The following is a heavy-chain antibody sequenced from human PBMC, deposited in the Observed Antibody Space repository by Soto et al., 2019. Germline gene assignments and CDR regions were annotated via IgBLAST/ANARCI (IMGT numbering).Heavy chain of an antibody. CDR1: GYTFTSYG. CDR3: ARDGTYYYDSSHKAHDAFDI. J-gene: IGHJ3*02. V-gene: IGHV1-18*04. CDR2: ISAYNGNT. D-gene: IGHD3-22*01. Sequence: ASVKVSCKASGYTFTSYGISWVRQAPGQGLEWMGWISAYNGNTNDAQKLQGRVTMTTDTSTSTAYMELRSLRSDDTAVYYCARDGTYYYDSSHKAHDAFDIWGQGTMVTVSS.